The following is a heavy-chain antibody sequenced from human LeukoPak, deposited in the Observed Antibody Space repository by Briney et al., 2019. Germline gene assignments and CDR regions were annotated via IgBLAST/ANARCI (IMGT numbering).Heavy chain of an antibody. CDR2: IKQDGSEK. CDR1: GFTFSSYW. J-gene: IGHJ4*02. Sequence: GGSLRLSCAASGFTFSSYWMSWVRQAPGKGLEWVANIKQDGSEKYYVDSVKGRFTISRDNAKNSLYLQMNSLRAEDTAVYYCARIYYGSGSYYFDYWGQGTLVTVSS. CDR3: ARIYYGSGSYYFDY. D-gene: IGHD3-10*01. V-gene: IGHV3-7*01.